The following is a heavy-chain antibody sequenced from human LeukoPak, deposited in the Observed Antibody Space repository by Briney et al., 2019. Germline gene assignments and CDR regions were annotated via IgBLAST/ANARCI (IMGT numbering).Heavy chain of an antibody. CDR1: GASIRSHY. J-gene: IGHJ5*02. Sequence: SETLSLTCTVSGASIRSHYWSWIRQPPGKGLEWIGYMYYSGNSNYNPALKSRVTISVDTSKNQFSLKLRSVTAADTAVYYCAAAPPGIAVSPWGQGTLVTVSS. D-gene: IGHD6-19*01. CDR2: MYYSGNS. CDR3: AAAPPGIAVSP. V-gene: IGHV4-59*11.